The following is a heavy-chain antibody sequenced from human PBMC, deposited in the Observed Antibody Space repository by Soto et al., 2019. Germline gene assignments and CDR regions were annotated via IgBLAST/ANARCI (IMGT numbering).Heavy chain of an antibody. CDR3: ARGVRITGTTEYYYYGMDV. Sequence: ASVKVSCKASGGTFSSYAISWVRQAPGQGLEWMGRIIPILGIANYAQKFQGRVTITADKSTSTAYMELSSLRSEDTAVYYCARGVRITGTTEYYYYGMDVWGQGTTVTVSS. CDR1: GGTFSSYA. CDR2: IIPILGIA. V-gene: IGHV1-69*04. D-gene: IGHD1-7*01. J-gene: IGHJ6*02.